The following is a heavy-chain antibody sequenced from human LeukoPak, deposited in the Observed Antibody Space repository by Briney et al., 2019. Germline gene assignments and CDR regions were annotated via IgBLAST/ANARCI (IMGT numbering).Heavy chain of an antibody. V-gene: IGHV1-46*01. CDR2: ISPSGGNT. J-gene: IGHJ4*02. CDR1: GYTFTSYY. Sequence: ASVKVSSKPSGYTFTSYYVHCVREAPGQGLEWMGIISPSGGNTSYTQKFQGRVTVTRDMSMSPVYMELSSLRSEDTAVYYCARVKGMALWFGDGFDYWGQGTMVTVSS. D-gene: IGHD3-10*01. CDR3: ARVKGMALWFGDGFDY.